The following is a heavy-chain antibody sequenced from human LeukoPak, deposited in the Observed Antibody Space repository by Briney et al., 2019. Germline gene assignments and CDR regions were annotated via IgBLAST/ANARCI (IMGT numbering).Heavy chain of an antibody. CDR3: ARGVEPLAANTLAY. J-gene: IGHJ4*02. D-gene: IGHD1-14*01. CDR2: LYSNGNT. CDR1: GFTVITND. Sequence: GGSLRLSCAASGFTVITNDMTWVRQAPGKGLEWVSVLYSNGNTKYADSVQGRFTISRDNSKNTLYLEMNCLSPDDTAVYYCARGVEPLAANTLAYWGQGTLVTVSS. V-gene: IGHV3-53*01.